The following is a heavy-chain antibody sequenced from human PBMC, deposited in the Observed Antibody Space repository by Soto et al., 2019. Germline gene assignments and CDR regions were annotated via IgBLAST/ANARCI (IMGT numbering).Heavy chain of an antibody. CDR1: GYTFTSYA. Sequence: AASVKVSCKASGYTFTSYAMHWVRQAPGQRLEWMGWINAGNGNTKYSQKFKGRVTITRDTSASTAYMELSSLRSEDTAVYYCARTVGYYYGMDVWGQGTTVTVSS. CDR3: ARTVGYYYGMDV. V-gene: IGHV1-3*01. CDR2: INAGNGNT. J-gene: IGHJ6*01. D-gene: IGHD4-17*01.